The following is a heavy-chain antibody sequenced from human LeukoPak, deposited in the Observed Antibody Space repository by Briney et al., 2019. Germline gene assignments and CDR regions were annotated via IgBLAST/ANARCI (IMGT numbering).Heavy chain of an antibody. CDR2: NNHSGRT. Sequence: SETLSLTCAVYGGSFSGYYWSWIRHPPGKGLEWMGENNHSGRTNSNPSLKSRVTISVDTSKSQFSLKLSSVTAADTAVYYCARGGYYDSSGYYYVGDFDYWGQGTLVTVSS. CDR3: ARGGYYDSSGYYYVGDFDY. CDR1: GGSFSGYY. V-gene: IGHV4-34*01. D-gene: IGHD3-22*01. J-gene: IGHJ4*02.